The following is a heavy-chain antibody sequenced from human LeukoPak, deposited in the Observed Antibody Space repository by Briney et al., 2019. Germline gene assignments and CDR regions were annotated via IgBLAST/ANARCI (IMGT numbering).Heavy chain of an antibody. CDR2: ISYDGSNK. CDR3: AKARDDYVWGSYLAF. V-gene: IGHV3-30*18. J-gene: IGHJ4*02. D-gene: IGHD3-16*02. Sequence: GGSLRLSCAASGFTFSSYGMHWVRQAPGKGLEWVAVISYDGSNKYYADSVEGRFTISRDNSKNTLYLQMNSLRAEDTAVYYCAKARDDYVWGSYLAFWGQGTLVTVSS. CDR1: GFTFSSYG.